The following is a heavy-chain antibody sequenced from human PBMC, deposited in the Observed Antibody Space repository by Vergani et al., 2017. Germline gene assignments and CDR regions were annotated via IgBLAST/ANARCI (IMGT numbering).Heavy chain of an antibody. J-gene: IGHJ6*02. CDR2: IYYSGST. CDR3: AGGTEQLVLSYYYCGMDV. V-gene: IGHV4-59*01. D-gene: IGHD6-13*01. CDR1: GGSISSYY. Sequence: QVQLQESGPGLVKPSETLSLTCTVSGGSISSYYWSWIRQPPGKGLEWIGYIYYSGSTNYNPSLKSRVTISVDTSKNQFSLKLSSVTAADTAVYYCAGGTEQLVLSYYYCGMDVWGQGTTVTVSS.